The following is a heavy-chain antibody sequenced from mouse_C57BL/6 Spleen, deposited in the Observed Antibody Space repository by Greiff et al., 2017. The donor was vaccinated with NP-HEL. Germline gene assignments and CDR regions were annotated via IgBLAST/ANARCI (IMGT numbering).Heavy chain of an antibody. Sequence: VQLVESGAELARPGASVKMSCKASGYTFTSYTMHWVKQRPGQGLEWIGYINPSSGYTKYNQKFKDKATLTADKSSSTAYMQLSSLTSEDSAVYYCARGGKNAMDYWGQGTSVTVSS. J-gene: IGHJ4*01. D-gene: IGHD2-1*01. CDR2: INPSSGYT. CDR1: GYTFTSYT. CDR3: ARGGKNAMDY. V-gene: IGHV1-4*01.